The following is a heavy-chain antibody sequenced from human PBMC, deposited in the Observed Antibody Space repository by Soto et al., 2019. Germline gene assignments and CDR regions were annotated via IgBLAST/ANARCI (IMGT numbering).Heavy chain of an antibody. D-gene: IGHD6-25*01. Sequence: LRLSCAASGFTFSSYAMSWVRQAPGKGLEWVSVISGSGGSTDYADSVKGRFTISRDKSKNTLSLQMNSLRAEDTAVYYCAKLQAADPYYYGMDVWGQGTTVTVSS. V-gene: IGHV3-23*01. J-gene: IGHJ6*02. CDR1: GFTFSSYA. CDR2: ISGSGGST. CDR3: AKLQAADPYYYGMDV.